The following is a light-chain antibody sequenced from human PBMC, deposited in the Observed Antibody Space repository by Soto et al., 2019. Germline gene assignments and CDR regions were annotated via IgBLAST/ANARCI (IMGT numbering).Light chain of an antibody. V-gene: IGLV2-23*01. CDR1: SSDVGSYNL. CDR3: SSYAGRVV. Sequence: QSALTQPASVSGSPGQSITISCTGTSSDVGSYNLVFWYQQHPGKAPKLIIYEGTNRPSGVSNRFSGSKSGNTASLTISGLQAEDEAHYYCSSYAGRVVFGGGTKLTVL. CDR2: EGT. J-gene: IGLJ2*01.